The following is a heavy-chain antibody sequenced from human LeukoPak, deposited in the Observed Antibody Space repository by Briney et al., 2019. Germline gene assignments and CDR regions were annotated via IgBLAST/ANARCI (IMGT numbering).Heavy chain of an antibody. V-gene: IGHV3-7*04. D-gene: IGHD5-24*01. J-gene: IGHJ4*02. CDR3: TRVGYIDEGIDY. Sequence: AGGSLRLSCTASGFSFSGYWMTWVRQTPGKGLEWVAIIKQDGSKKSYVDSVKGRFTISRDNAKNSLYLQMNSLRAEDTAIYYCTRVGYIDEGIDYWGQGTLVTVSS. CDR1: GFSFSGYW. CDR2: IKQDGSKK.